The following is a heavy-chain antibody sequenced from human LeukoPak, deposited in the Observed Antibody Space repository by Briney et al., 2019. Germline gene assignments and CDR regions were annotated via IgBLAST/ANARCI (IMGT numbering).Heavy chain of an antibody. CDR1: GGTFSSYA. CDR3: ARKTSSGWYYKGYFDY. D-gene: IGHD6-19*01. V-gene: IGHV1-69*06. J-gene: IGHJ4*02. Sequence: SVKVSCKASGGTFSSYAISWVRQAPGQGLEWMGGIIPIFGTANYAQKFQGRVTITADKSTSTAYMELSSLRSEDTAVYYCARKTSSGWYYKGYFDYWGQGTLVTVSS. CDR2: IIPIFGTA.